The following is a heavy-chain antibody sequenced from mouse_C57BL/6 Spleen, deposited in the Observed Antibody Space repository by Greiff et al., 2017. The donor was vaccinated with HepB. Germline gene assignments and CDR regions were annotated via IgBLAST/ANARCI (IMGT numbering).Heavy chain of an antibody. CDR2: INPNNGGT. CDR1: GYTFTDYY. V-gene: IGHV1-26*01. J-gene: IGHJ2*01. Sequence: EVQLQQSGPELVKPGASVKISCKASGYTFTDYYMNWVKQSHGKSLEWIGDINPNNGGTSYNQKFKGKATLTVDKSSSTAYMELRSLTSEDSAVYYCARWGRTGTNDYWGQGTTLTVSS. D-gene: IGHD4-1*01. CDR3: ARWGRTGTNDY.